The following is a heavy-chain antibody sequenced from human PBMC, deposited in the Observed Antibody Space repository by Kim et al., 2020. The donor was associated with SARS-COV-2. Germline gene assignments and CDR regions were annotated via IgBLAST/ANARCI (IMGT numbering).Heavy chain of an antibody. V-gene: IGHV3-30*07. CDR3: ARGPKKGYCSSTSCLHLTDY. D-gene: IGHD2-2*01. Sequence: RFTIARDNSKNTLYLQMNSLRAEDTAVYYCARGPKKGYCSSTSCLHLTDYWGQGTLVTVSS. J-gene: IGHJ4*02.